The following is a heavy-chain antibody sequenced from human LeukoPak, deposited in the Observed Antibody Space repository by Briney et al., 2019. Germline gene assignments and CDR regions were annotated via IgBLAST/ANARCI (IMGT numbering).Heavy chain of an antibody. D-gene: IGHD1-26*01. CDR1: GFTVSSNY. V-gene: IGHV3-53*01. Sequence: GGSLRLSCAASGFTVSSNYMSWVRQAPGKGLEWVSVIYSGGSTYYADSVKGRFTISRDNSKNTLYLQMNSLRAGDTAVYYCAREAIVGATTEYYFDYWGQGTLVTVSS. CDR2: IYSGGST. CDR3: AREAIVGATTEYYFDY. J-gene: IGHJ4*02.